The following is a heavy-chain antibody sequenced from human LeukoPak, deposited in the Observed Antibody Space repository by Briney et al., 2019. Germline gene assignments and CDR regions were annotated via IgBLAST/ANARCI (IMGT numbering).Heavy chain of an antibody. D-gene: IGHD1-14*01. Sequence: GGSLRLSCTASGFTFSSYWTSWVRQAPGKGLEWVANIKQDGSDKYYVDSVKGRFTISRDNAKNSLYLQMNNLRADDTAVYYCARDHHHRLWDYHYSYMDVSGKGTTVTISS. J-gene: IGHJ6*03. CDR2: IKQDGSDK. CDR1: GFTFSSYW. V-gene: IGHV3-7*01. CDR3: ARDHHHRLWDYHYSYMDV.